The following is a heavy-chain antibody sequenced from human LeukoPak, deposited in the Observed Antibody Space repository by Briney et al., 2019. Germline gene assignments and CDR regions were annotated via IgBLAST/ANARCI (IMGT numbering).Heavy chain of an antibody. CDR2: ISRSSGSI. CDR1: GFTLSSYS. D-gene: IGHD2-21*02. Sequence: GGSLRLSCAASGFTLSSYSMNWVRQAPGKGLEWVSSISRSSGSIYYADSVKGRFTISRDNAKNSLYLQMNSLRAEDTAVYYCTRSIRVVTANDAFDIWGQGTMVTVSS. V-gene: IGHV3-21*01. J-gene: IGHJ3*02. CDR3: TRSIRVVTANDAFDI.